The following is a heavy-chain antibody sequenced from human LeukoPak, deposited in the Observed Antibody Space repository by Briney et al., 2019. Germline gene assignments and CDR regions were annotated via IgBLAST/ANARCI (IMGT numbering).Heavy chain of an antibody. J-gene: IGHJ5*02. D-gene: IGHD3-22*01. CDR1: GGSISSYY. V-gene: IGHV4-4*07. Sequence: SETLSLTCTVSGGSISSYYWSWIRQPAGKGLEWIGRIYTSGSTNYNPSLKSRVTMSVDTSKNQFSLKLSSVTAADTAVYYCARVVYDSSGYYWVWFDPWGQGTLVTVSS. CDR2: IYTSGST. CDR3: ARVVYDSSGYYWVWFDP.